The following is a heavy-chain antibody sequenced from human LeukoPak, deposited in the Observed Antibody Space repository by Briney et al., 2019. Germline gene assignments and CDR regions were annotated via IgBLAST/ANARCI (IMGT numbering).Heavy chain of an antibody. D-gene: IGHD1-26*01. Sequence: GESLKISCKGSGYSFTSYWIGWVRQMPGKGLEWMGIIYPGDSDTRYSPSFQGQVTISADKSISTAYLQWSSLKASDTAMYYCARRVGYSGSYQDYYYYMDVWGKGTTVTVSS. CDR1: GYSFTSYW. V-gene: IGHV5-51*01. CDR3: ARRVGYSGSYQDYYYYMDV. CDR2: IYPGDSDT. J-gene: IGHJ6*03.